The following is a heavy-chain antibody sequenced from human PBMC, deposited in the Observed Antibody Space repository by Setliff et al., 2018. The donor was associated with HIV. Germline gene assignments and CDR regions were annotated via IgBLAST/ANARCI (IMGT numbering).Heavy chain of an antibody. J-gene: IGHJ6*03. V-gene: IGHV5-51*01. CDR2: IYPGDSDT. CDR3: ARMSNYYYYYMDV. CDR1: GSSFSSYW. Sequence: GESLKISCKGSGSSFSSYWIGWVRQMPGKGLEWMGIIYPGDSDTKYSPSFQGQVTISVDKSISTAYLQWTSLKASDTAMYYCARMSNYYYYYMDVWGEGTTVTV.